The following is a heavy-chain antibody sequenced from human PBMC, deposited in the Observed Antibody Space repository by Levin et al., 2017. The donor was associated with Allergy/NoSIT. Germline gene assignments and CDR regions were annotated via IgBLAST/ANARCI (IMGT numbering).Heavy chain of an antibody. Sequence: GESLKISCSASGFTFSSYAMHWVRQAPGKGLEYVSAISSNGGSTYYADSVKGRFTISRDNSKNTLYLQMSSLRAEDTAVYYCVKDRYYDFWSGYFPYYFDYWGQGTLVTVSS. CDR3: VKDRYYDFWSGYFPYYFDY. J-gene: IGHJ4*02. CDR1: GFTFSSYA. D-gene: IGHD3-3*01. V-gene: IGHV3-64D*06. CDR2: ISSNGGST.